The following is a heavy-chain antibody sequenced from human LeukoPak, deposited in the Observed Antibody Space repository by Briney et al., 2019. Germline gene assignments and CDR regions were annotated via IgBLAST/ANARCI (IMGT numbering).Heavy chain of an antibody. CDR3: GKDMARIYYYGSGEIDY. J-gene: IGHJ4*02. CDR2: ISYDGSNK. V-gene: IGHV3-30*18. CDR1: GFPFSRHG. Sequence: GGSLRLSCAASGFPFSRHGMHWVRQVPGKGLEWLAVISYDGSNKAYADSVKGRFTISRDNSNNTLHLQMNSLRAEDTAVYYCGKDMARIYYYGSGEIDYWGQGTLVTVSS. D-gene: IGHD3-10*01.